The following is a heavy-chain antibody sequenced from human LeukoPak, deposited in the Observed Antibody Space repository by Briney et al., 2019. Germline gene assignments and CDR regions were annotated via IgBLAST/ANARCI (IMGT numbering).Heavy chain of an antibody. CDR3: AKERDLWFGELLPYFDY. CDR1: GFTFRSNA. D-gene: IGHD3-10*01. CDR2: ISGSGDKT. J-gene: IGHJ4*02. Sequence: GGSLRLSCAASGFTFRSNAMNWVRQAPGKGLEWVSVISGSGDKTYYADSVKGRFTISRDNSKNMLYLQMNSLRAEDAAIYYCAKERDLWFGELLPYFDYWGQGTLVTVSS. V-gene: IGHV3-23*01.